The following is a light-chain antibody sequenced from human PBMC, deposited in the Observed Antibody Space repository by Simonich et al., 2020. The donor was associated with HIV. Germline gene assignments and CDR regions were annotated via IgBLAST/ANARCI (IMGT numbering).Light chain of an antibody. V-gene: IGKV1-NL1*01. J-gene: IGKJ4*01. CDR3: QQYYSTPLT. CDR2: AAS. CDR1: QSITTY. Sequence: DIQMTQSPSSLSASVGDRVTITCRASQSITTYLNWYQQKPGKAPKLLIYAASRLESAVPFRFSGTGSGTDFTLTISSLKPEDFATYYCQQYYSTPLTFGGGTKVEIK.